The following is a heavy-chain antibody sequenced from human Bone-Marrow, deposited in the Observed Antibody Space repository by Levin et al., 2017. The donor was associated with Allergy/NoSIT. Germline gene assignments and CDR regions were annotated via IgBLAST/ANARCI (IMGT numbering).Heavy chain of an antibody. D-gene: IGHD2-21*01. Sequence: TGGSLRLSCAVSGFTFDDHAMHWVRQVPGKGLEWVSGISWNSVSIGYAGSVKGRFTVSRDNAKNSLYLQMNSLRVEDTAVYYCTKELRRADSTLDYWGQGTLVTVS. CDR3: TKELRRADSTLDY. V-gene: IGHV3-9*01. CDR2: ISWNSVSI. J-gene: IGHJ4*02. CDR1: GFTFDDHA.